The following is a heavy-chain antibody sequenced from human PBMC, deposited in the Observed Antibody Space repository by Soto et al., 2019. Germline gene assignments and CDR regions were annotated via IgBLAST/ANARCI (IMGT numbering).Heavy chain of an antibody. CDR1: GGSISSYY. D-gene: IGHD3-3*01. V-gene: IGHV4-59*01. J-gene: IGHJ6*02. CDR2: IYYSGST. Sequence: PSENLSLTCTVSGGSISSYYWSWIRQPPGRGLEWIGYIYYSGSTNYNPSLKSRVTISVDTSKNQFSLKLSSVTAADTAVYYWARGGGLDLWSGLYSYYGMDVGGQGDTVT. CDR3: ARGGGLDLWSGLYSYYGMDV.